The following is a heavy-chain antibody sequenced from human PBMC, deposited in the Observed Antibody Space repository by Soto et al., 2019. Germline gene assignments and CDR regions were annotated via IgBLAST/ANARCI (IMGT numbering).Heavy chain of an antibody. D-gene: IGHD4-17*01. CDR2: INHSGST. CDR1: GGSFSGYY. J-gene: IGHJ4*02. Sequence: PSETLSLTCAVYGGSFSGYYWSWIRQPPGKGLEWIGEINHSGSTNYNPSLKSRVTISVDTSKNQFSLKLSSVTAAYTAVYYCARYDYGDNPYFDYWGQGTLVTVSS. V-gene: IGHV4-34*01. CDR3: ARYDYGDNPYFDY.